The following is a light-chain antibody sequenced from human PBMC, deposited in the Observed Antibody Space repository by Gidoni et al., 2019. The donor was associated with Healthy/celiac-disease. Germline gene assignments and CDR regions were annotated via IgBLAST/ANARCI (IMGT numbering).Light chain of an antibody. CDR2: DAS. CDR3: QQRSNWPYT. CDR1: QSVSSY. V-gene: IGKV3-11*01. Sequence: EIVLTQSPATLSLSPGERATLSCRAGQSVSSYLAWYQQKPGQAPRLLIYDASNRATGIPARFSGSGSGTDLTLTISSLEPEDFAVYYCQQRSNWPYTFGQGTKLEIK. J-gene: IGKJ2*01.